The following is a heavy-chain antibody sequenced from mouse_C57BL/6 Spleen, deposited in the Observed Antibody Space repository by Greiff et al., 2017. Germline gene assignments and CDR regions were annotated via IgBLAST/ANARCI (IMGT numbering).Heavy chain of an antibody. J-gene: IGHJ4*01. V-gene: IGHV7-3*01. Sequence: EVQLVESGGGLVQPGGSLSLSCAASGFTFTDYYMSWVRQPPGKALEWLGFISNKANGYTTEYSASVKGRFTISTDNSQSILYLQMNALRAEDSATYYCARAVTTEGYYSYAMDYWGQGTSVTVSS. CDR3: ARAVTTEGYYSYAMDY. CDR1: GFTFTDYY. D-gene: IGHD2-3*01. CDR2: ISNKANGYTT.